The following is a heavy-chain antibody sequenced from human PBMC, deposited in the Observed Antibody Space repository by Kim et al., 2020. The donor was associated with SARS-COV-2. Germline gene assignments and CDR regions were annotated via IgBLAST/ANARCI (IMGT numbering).Heavy chain of an antibody. CDR3: ASRMSSTWYYFDY. CDR2: TYYRSKRYN. Sequence: SQTLSLTCAISGDSVSSNSAAWNWIRQSPSRGLEWLGRTYYRSKRYNDYAESVKSRITINPDTSKNQFSLQLNSVTPEDTAIYYCASRMSSTWYYFDYWGQGTLVIVSS. D-gene: IGHD6-13*01. V-gene: IGHV6-1*01. CDR1: GDSVSSNSAA. J-gene: IGHJ4*02.